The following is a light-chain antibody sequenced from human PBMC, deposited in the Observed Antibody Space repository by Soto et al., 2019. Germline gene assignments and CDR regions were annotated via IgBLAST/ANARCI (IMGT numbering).Light chain of an antibody. Sequence: QSVLTQPPSASGSPGQSVTISCTGTSSDVGGYDYVSWYQQHPGKAPKLMIYEVTIRPSGVSDRFSGSKSGNTASLTVSGLQAEDEADYYCSSYTGGNPSHVLGTGTKV. V-gene: IGLV2-8*01. CDR3: SSYTGGNPSHV. CDR2: EVT. CDR1: SSDVGGYDY. J-gene: IGLJ1*01.